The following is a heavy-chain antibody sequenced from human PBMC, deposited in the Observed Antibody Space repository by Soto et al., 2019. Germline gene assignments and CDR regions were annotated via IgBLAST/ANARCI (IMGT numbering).Heavy chain of an antibody. J-gene: IGHJ6*01. D-gene: IGHD2-2*01. Sequence: GGSLRLSCAASGFTFSSYEMNWVRQSPGQGLEWVSYISSSGSTIYYADSVKGRVIISRDSAKNSLCVQINSLRAEDTAVYYCAREILWDIVVGSAAPGYGRGVWRQRSTGTVAS. CDR3: AREILWDIVVGSAAPGYGRGV. CDR1: GFTFSSYE. V-gene: IGHV3-48*03. CDR2: ISSSGSTI.